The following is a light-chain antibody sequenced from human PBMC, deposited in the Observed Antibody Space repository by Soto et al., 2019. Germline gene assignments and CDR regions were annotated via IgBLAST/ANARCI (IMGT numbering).Light chain of an antibody. CDR3: QEYNSDSIT. V-gene: IGKV1-5*03. CDR1: QTISSW. CDR2: KAS. J-gene: IGKJ5*01. Sequence: DIQVSQSPSTLSGSVGDRAAITCRAGQTISSWLAWYQQKPGKAPKLLIYKASTLKSGVPSRFSGSGSGTEFTLTISSLQPDDSATYYCQEYNSDSITFGQGTRLEIK.